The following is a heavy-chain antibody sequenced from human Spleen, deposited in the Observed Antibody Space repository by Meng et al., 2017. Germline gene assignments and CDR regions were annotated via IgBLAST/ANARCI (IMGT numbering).Heavy chain of an antibody. CDR2: INHSGST. Sequence: GSLRLSCVASGLSFTDAWMSWVRQPPGKGLEWIGEINHSGSTNYNPSLKSRVTISVDTSKNQFSLNLSYVTAADTAVYYCARRYSSSGFDPWGQGTLVTVSS. D-gene: IGHD6-13*01. CDR1: GLSFTDAW. V-gene: IGHV4-34*01. J-gene: IGHJ5*02. CDR3: ARRYSSSGFDP.